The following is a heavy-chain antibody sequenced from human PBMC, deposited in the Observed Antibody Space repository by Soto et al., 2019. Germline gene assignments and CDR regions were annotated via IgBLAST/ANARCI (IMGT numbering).Heavy chain of an antibody. V-gene: IGHV1-18*01. D-gene: IGHD2-2*01. CDR2: ISAYNGNT. J-gene: IGHJ4*02. CDR1: VYTFTICG. CDR3: ARDLVPAAISVYFDY. Sequence: ASVEVSCKASVYTFTICGIIWVRQAPGQGLEWMGWISAYNGNTNYAQKLQGRVTMTTDTSTSTAYMELRSLRSDDTAVYYCARDLVPAAISVYFDYWGQGTLVTVSS.